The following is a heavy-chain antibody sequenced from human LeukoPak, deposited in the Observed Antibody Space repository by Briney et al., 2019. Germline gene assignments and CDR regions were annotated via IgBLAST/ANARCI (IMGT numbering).Heavy chain of an antibody. J-gene: IGHJ3*02. V-gene: IGHV4-34*01. CDR3: AVDIAARALDI. D-gene: IGHD6-13*01. CDR2: INHSGST. Sequence: SETLSLTCAVYGGSFSGYYWSWIRQPPGKGLEWIGEINHSGSTNYNPSLKSRVTISVDTSKNQFSLKLSSVTAADTAVYYCAVDIAARALDIWGQGTMVTVSS. CDR1: GGSFSGYY.